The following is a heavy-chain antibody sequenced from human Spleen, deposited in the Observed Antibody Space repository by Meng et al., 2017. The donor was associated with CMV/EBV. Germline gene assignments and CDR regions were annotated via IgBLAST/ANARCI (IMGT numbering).Heavy chain of an antibody. Sequence: YYWGWIRQPPGKGLEWIGNIYYSGSTYYNPSLKSRVTISVDTSKNQFSLKLSSVTAADTAVYYCARDWARIAARRVLGREANTNFDYWGQGTLVTVSS. CDR3: ARDWARIAARRVLGREANTNFDY. D-gene: IGHD6-6*01. J-gene: IGHJ4*02. CDR2: IYYSGST. CDR1: YY. V-gene: IGHV4-39*07.